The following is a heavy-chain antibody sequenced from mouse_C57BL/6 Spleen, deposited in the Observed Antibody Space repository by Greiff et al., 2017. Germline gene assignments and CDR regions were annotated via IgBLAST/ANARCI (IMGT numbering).Heavy chain of an antibody. V-gene: IGHV5-17*01. D-gene: IGHD1-1*01. Sequence: EVKVVESGGGLVKPGGSLKLSCAASGFTFSDYGLHWVRQAPEKGLEWVAYISSGSSTIYYADTVKGRFTISRDNAKNTLFLQMTSLSSEDTAMYYCATYGSSYWYFDVWGTGTTVTVSS. CDR2: ISSGSSTI. J-gene: IGHJ1*03. CDR3: ATYGSSYWYFDV. CDR1: GFTFSDYG.